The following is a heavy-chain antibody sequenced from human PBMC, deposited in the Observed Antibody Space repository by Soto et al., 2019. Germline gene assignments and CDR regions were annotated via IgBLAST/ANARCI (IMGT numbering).Heavy chain of an antibody. V-gene: IGHV1-2*02. D-gene: IGHD3-16*01. J-gene: IGHJ6*02. CDR2: INPNSGGT. Sequence: GASVKVSCKASGYTFTGYYMHWVRQAPGQGLEWMVWINPNSGGTNYAQKFQGRVTMTRDTSISTAYMELSRLRSDDTAVYYCARQDAGDYYYYGMDVWGQGTTVTVSS. CDR3: ARQDAGDYYYYGMDV. CDR1: GYTFTGYY.